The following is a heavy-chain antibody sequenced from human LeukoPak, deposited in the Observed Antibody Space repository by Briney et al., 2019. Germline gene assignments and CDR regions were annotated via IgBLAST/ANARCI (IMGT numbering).Heavy chain of an antibody. CDR2: IKSKSERGTT. CDR1: GFTFSNGW. J-gene: IGHJ4*02. D-gene: IGHD2-15*01. V-gene: IGHV3-15*01. Sequence: KAGGSLRLSCAASGFTFSNGWMSWVRQAPGKGLEWVGRIKSKSERGTTDYAAPVKGRFTISRDGSTNTVYLHMNSLKTEDTAVYFCTSNLYCSTGSCYTLDNWGQGTLVAVSP. CDR3: TSNLYCSTGSCYTLDN.